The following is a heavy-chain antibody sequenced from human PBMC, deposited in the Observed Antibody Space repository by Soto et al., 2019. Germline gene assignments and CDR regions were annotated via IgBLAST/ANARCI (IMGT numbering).Heavy chain of an antibody. CDR1: GFTFSSYA. CDR3: AKPLLWFGEFDY. J-gene: IGHJ4*02. D-gene: IGHD3-10*01. V-gene: IGHV3-23*01. Sequence: EVQLLESGGGLVQPGGSLRLSCAASGFTFSSYAMSWVRQAPGKGLEWVSAISGSGGSTYYADSVKGQFTISRDNSKNTLYLQMKCPRAEHTYVYYSAKPLLWFGEFDYWGQGTLVTVSS. CDR2: ISGSGGST.